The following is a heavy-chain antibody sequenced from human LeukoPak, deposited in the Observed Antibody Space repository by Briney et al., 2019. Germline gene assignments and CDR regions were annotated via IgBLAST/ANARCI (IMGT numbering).Heavy chain of an antibody. CDR3: AKGSTQDYGMDV. CDR2: ISYDGSNK. Sequence: PGGSLRLSCEASGFTFSSYGMHWARQAPAKGLEWVAVISYDGSNKYYADSVKGRFTISRDNSKNTLYLQMNGLRAEDTAVYYCAKGSTQDYGMDVWGQGTTVTVSS. V-gene: IGHV3-30*18. J-gene: IGHJ6*02. D-gene: IGHD5/OR15-5a*01. CDR1: GFTFSSYG.